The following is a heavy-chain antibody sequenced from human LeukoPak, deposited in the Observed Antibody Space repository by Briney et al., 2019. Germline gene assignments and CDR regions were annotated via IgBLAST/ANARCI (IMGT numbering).Heavy chain of an antibody. CDR3: ARDRGRLLVPAAFDY. Sequence: GGSLRLSCAASGFTFSDYYMSWIRQAPGEGLGWSSYISSSGYTIYYVDSVKGRFTISGDNAKNLLYLQMNSLRAEDTAVYYCARDRGRLLVPAAFDYWGQGTLVTVSS. D-gene: IGHD2-2*01. J-gene: IGHJ4*02. V-gene: IGHV3-11*01. CDR2: ISSSGYTI. CDR1: GFTFSDYY.